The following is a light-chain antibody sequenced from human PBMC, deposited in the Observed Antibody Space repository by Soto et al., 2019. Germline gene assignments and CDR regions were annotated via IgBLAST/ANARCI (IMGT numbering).Light chain of an antibody. CDR1: QSVSSN. CDR2: GAS. V-gene: IGKV3-15*01. Sequence: EIVMTQSPATLSVSPGERATLSCRASQSVSSNLAWYQQKPGQAPRLLIYGASTRATGIPVRFSGSGSGTEFTLTISSLQSEDFAVYCCQQYNNWPPTFGQGTKVEIK. CDR3: QQYNNWPPT. J-gene: IGKJ1*01.